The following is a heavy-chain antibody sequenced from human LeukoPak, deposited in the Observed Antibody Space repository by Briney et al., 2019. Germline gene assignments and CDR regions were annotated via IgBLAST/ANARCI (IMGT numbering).Heavy chain of an antibody. Sequence: SETLSLTCTVSGGSISSYYWSWIRQPAGKGLEWIGRIYTSGSTNYNPSLKSRVTMSVDTSKNQFSLKLSSVTAADTAVYYCARDFKHYDFWSGYHQPGAFEIWGQGTMVTVSS. CDR2: IYTSGST. J-gene: IGHJ3*02. CDR1: GGSISSYY. CDR3: ARDFKHYDFWSGYHQPGAFEI. V-gene: IGHV4-4*07. D-gene: IGHD3-3*01.